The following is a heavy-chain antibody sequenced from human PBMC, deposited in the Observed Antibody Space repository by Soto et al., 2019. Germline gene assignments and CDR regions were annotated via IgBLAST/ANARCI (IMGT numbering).Heavy chain of an antibody. CDR3: AREGAARGYYYYGMDV. V-gene: IGHV4-59*01. J-gene: IGHJ6*02. D-gene: IGHD3-16*01. CDR2: ICISGNT. Sequence: TSETLSLTCTVSGGSISSYYWSWIRQPPGKGLEWIGYICISGNTDYSPSLKSRATISADTSRNQVSLKLGSVPAADPPGFSCAREGAARGYYYYGMDVWGQGTTVTVSS. CDR1: GGSISSYY.